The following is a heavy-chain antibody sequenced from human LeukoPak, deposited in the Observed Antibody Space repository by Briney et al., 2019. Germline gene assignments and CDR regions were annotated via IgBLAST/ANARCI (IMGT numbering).Heavy chain of an antibody. CDR1: GGSISSYY. CDR3: ARLVWGSGSYYYYYYGMDV. J-gene: IGHJ6*02. D-gene: IGHD3-10*01. CDR2: IYYSGST. Sequence: SETLSLTCTVSGGSISSYYWSWIRQPPGKGLEWIGYIYYSGSTNYNPSLKSRVTISVDTSKNQFSLKLSSVTAADTAVYYCARLVWGSGSYYYYYYGMDVWGQGTTVTVSS. V-gene: IGHV4-59*08.